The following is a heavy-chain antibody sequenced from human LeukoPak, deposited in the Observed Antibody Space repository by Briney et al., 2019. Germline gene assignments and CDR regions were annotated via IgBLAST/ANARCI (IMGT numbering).Heavy chain of an antibody. D-gene: IGHD3-22*01. CDR1: GYTFTSYA. V-gene: IGHV1-3*01. Sequence: ASVKVSCKASGYTFTSYAMHWVRQAPGQRLEWMGWINAGNGNTKYSRQFQGRVTITRDTSASTAYMELSSLRSEDTAVYYCARARVLYDSSGYYPWGQGTLVTVSS. J-gene: IGHJ5*02. CDR3: ARARVLYDSSGYYP. CDR2: INAGNGNT.